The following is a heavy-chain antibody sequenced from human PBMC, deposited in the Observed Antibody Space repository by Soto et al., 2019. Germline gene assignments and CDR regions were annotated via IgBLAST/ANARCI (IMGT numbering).Heavy chain of an antibody. CDR2: MYYSGST. Sequence: QVQLQESGPGLVKPSETLSLTCTVSGGSISNYYWSWIRQPPGKGLEWIGYMYYSGSTNYNPSLKXGATISVDTSKNQCSLKLSSVTAADTAVYYCARAGAATLSDYWGQGTLVTVSS. J-gene: IGHJ4*02. V-gene: IGHV4-59*01. CDR1: GGSISNYY. D-gene: IGHD2-15*01. CDR3: ARAGAATLSDY.